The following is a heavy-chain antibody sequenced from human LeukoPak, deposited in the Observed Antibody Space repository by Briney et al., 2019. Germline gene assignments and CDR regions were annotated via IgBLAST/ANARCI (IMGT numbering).Heavy chain of an antibody. CDR2: IYTSGST. J-gene: IGHJ3*02. V-gene: IGHV4-4*07. CDR1: GGSISNYY. CDR3: ARLRPMGGSFPDSFDI. Sequence: SETLSLTCTVSGGSISNYYWSWIRQPAGKGLEWIGRIYTSGSTNYNSSLKSRLTMSVDTSENQFSLKLSSVTAADTAVYYCARLRPMGGSFPDSFDIWGQGTMVTVSS. D-gene: IGHD1-26*01.